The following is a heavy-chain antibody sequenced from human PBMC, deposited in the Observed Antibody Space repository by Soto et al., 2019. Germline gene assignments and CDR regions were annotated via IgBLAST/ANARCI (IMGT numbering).Heavy chain of an antibody. D-gene: IGHD5-12*01. J-gene: IGHJ6*02. V-gene: IGHV5-51*01. Sequence: PGESLKISCKGSGYGFTSYWIGWVRQMPGKGLEWMGIIYPGDSDTRYSPSFQGQVTISADKSISTAYLQWSSLKASDTAMYYRARRERWLQSPYYYYGMDVWGQGTTVTVSS. CDR3: ARRERWLQSPYYYYGMDV. CDR1: GYGFTSYW. CDR2: IYPGDSDT.